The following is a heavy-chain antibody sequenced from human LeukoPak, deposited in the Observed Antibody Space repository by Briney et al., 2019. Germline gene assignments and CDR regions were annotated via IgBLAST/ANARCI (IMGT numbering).Heavy chain of an antibody. CDR2: ISSTGTTT. V-gene: IGHV3-48*03. J-gene: IGHJ5*02. CDR3: VRGGRGRAGNWFAP. D-gene: IGHD3-10*01. CDR1: DFTLRSYA. Sequence: GGSLRLSCIASDFTLRSYAMNSVRQAPRQGPERIAYISSTGTTTSYAHPVRGRFPIHRDNTQTSLSLQMNLLTPDDTAIYYCVRGGRGRAGNWFAPWGQGTRVSVSS.